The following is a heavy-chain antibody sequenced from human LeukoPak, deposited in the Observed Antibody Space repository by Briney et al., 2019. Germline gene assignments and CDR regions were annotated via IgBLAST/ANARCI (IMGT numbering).Heavy chain of an antibody. CDR3: ARHVSSGSSCDY. CDR2: IYYSGST. Sequence: SETLSLTCTVSGVSISSYYWSWIRQPPGKGLEWIGSIYYSGSTYYNPSLKSRVTISVDTSKNQFSLKLSSVTAADTAVYYCARHVSSGSSCDYWGQGTLVTVSS. CDR1: GVSISSYY. V-gene: IGHV4-59*05. D-gene: IGHD6-13*01. J-gene: IGHJ4*02.